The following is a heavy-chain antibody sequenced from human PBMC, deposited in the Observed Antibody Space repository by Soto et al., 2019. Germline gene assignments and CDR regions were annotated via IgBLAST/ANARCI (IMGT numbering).Heavy chain of an antibody. CDR2: IWYDGSNK. CDR1: GFTFSTHG. D-gene: IGHD3-10*01. V-gene: IGHV3-33*01. J-gene: IGHJ4*02. Sequence: QVQLVESGGGVVQPGRSLRLSCAASGFTFSTHGMHWVRQAPGKGLEWVAAIWYDGSNKYYAESVKGRFTISRDNSKNTLYLQMNSLRAEDTAVYYCARGAKEYYSDYWGQGTLVTVSS. CDR3: ARGAKEYYSDY.